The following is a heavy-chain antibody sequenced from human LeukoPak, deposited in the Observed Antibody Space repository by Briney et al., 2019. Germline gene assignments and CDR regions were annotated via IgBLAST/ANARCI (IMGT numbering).Heavy chain of an antibody. CDR1: GGSMSSYY. D-gene: IGHD1-26*01. CDR3: ARAGVVGATTFFDY. J-gene: IGHJ4*02. Sequence: RASETLSLTCNVSGGSMSSYYWSWMRQPAGKGLEWIGRIYTSGSTTYNPSLKSRVTISVDTSKKRFSLKLSSVTAADTAVYYCARAGVVGATTFFDYWGQGTLVTVSS. V-gene: IGHV4-4*07. CDR2: IYTSGST.